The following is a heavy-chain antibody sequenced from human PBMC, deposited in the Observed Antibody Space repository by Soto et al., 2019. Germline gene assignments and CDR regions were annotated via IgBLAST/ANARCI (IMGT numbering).Heavy chain of an antibody. V-gene: IGHV3-21*01. CDR2: ISSSSSYI. D-gene: IGHD3-22*01. CDR3: ARAKGTMIVVVPYYYYGMDV. J-gene: IGHJ6*02. CDR1: GFTFSSYS. Sequence: GGSLRLSCAASGFTFSSYSMNWVRQAPGKGLEWVSSISSSSSYIYYADSVKGRFTISRDNAKNSLYLQMNSLRAEDTAVYYCARAKGTMIVVVPYYYYGMDVWGQGTTVTVSS.